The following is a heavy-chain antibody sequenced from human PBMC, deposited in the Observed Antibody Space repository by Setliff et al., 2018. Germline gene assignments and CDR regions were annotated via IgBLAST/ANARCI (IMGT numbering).Heavy chain of an antibody. CDR2: XXXXXXX. CDR3: ARKGISALSGAFDM. V-gene: IGHV4-4*07. Sequence: XETLSLTCTVSGGSISNYYWSXXXXXXGXXXXXXXXXXXXXXXXXXPSXXXRVTMSXDTSKNQFSLKLSSVTAADTAVYYCARKGISALSGAFDMWGQGTMVTVSS. CDR1: GGSISNYY. J-gene: IGHJ3*02. D-gene: IGHD2-15*01.